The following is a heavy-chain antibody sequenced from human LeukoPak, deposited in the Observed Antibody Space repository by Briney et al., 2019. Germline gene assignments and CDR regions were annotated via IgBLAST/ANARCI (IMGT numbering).Heavy chain of an antibody. V-gene: IGHV4-39*01. CDR3: ARLYSYLVYYFDY. CDR1: GGSISSNSYY. Sequence: SETLSLTCTVSGGSISSNSYYWGWIRQPPGKGLEWIGSIYYSGRTYYNPSLKSRVTISVDTSKNQFSLKLSSVTAADTAVYYCARLYSYLVYYFDYWGQGTLVTVSS. J-gene: IGHJ4*02. D-gene: IGHD5-18*01. CDR2: IYYSGRT.